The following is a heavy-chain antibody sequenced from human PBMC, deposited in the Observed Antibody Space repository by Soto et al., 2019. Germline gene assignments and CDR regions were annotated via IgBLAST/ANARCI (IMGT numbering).Heavy chain of an antibody. CDR3: ARPYSSGWYGDLDY. Sequence: WRPLRLSCTASGFTFSNYAMHWVRQAPGKGLEWVAVISYDGSNKYYADSVKGRFTISRDNSKNTMYLQMNSLRVEDTAVYYCARPYSSGWYGDLDYWGQGTLVTVYS. CDR1: GFTFSNYA. J-gene: IGHJ4*02. CDR2: ISYDGSNK. D-gene: IGHD6-19*01. V-gene: IGHV3-30-3*01.